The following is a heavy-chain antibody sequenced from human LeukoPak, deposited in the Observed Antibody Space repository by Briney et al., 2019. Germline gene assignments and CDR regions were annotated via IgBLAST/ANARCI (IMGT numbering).Heavy chain of an antibody. V-gene: IGHV3-11*04. CDR1: GFTFSDYY. D-gene: IGHD3-10*01. CDR3: ARDLDYGAGTFDY. Sequence: GGSLRLSCAASGFTFSDYYMSWIRQAPGKGLERVSYISSSGSTIYYADSVKGRFTISRDNAKNSLYLQMNSLRAEDPAVYYCARDLDYGAGTFDYWGQGTLVTVSS. J-gene: IGHJ4*02. CDR2: ISSSGSTI.